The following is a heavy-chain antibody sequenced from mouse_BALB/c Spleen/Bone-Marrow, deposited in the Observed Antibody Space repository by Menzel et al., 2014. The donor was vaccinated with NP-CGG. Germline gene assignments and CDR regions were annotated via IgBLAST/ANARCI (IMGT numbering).Heavy chain of an antibody. Sequence: QVQLQQSGAELVRPGSSVKISCKASGYAFSVYWMNWVKQRPGQGLEWIGQIYPGDGDTNYNGKSKGRATLTADKSSNTAYMQLSSLTSEDSAVYFCARGGISVGYWGQGTTLTVSS. V-gene: IGHV1-80*01. J-gene: IGHJ2*01. CDR3: ARGGISVGY. CDR2: IYPGDGDT. CDR1: GYAFSVYW.